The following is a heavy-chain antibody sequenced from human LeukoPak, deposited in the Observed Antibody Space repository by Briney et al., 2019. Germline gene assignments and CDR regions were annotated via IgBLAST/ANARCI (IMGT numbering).Heavy chain of an antibody. J-gene: IGHJ4*02. CDR2: IYPGDSDT. Sequence: GESLKISCKGSGYNFASYWIGWVRQKPGRGLEWMGIIYPGDSDTRYSPSFQGQVTISADKSISTAYLHWSSLKASDTAMYFCARSSSGFFFDYWGKGTLVTVSS. CDR1: GYNFASYW. CDR3: ARSSSGFFFDY. D-gene: IGHD3-22*01. V-gene: IGHV5-51*01.